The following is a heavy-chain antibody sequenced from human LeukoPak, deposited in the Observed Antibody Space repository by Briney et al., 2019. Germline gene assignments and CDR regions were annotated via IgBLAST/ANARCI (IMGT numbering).Heavy chain of an antibody. CDR2: IKSTTDGGTT. Sequence: PGGSLRLSCAASGFTFSNAWMSWVRQAPGKGLEWVGRIKSTTDGGTTDYAAPVNGRFTISRDDSKNTLYLQMSSLKTEDTAVYYCATESPQFDYWGQGTLVTVSS. J-gene: IGHJ4*02. CDR3: ATESPQFDY. V-gene: IGHV3-15*01. CDR1: GFTFSNAW.